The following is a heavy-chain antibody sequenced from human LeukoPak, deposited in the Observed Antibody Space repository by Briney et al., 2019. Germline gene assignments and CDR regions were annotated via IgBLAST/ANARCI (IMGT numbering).Heavy chain of an antibody. D-gene: IGHD4-17*01. Sequence: ASVKVSCKASGYTFTGYYMHWVRQAPGQGLEWMGWINPNSGGTNYAQKFQGRVTMTRDMSTSTVYMELTSLRSEDTAVYYCARSSYGDYYFDYWGQGTLVTVSS. CDR1: GYTFTGYY. CDR3: ARSSYGDYYFDY. J-gene: IGHJ4*02. CDR2: INPNSGGT. V-gene: IGHV1-2*02.